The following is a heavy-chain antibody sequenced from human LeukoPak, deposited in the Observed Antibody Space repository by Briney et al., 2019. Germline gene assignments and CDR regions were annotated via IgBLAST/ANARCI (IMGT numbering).Heavy chain of an antibody. Sequence: SETLSLTCTVSGGSVSSGSYYWSWIRQPPGKGLEWTGYIYYSGSTNYNPSLKSRVTISVDTSKNQFSLKLSSVTAADTAVYYCARFSTMVRGVIKYYFDFWGQGTLVTVSS. D-gene: IGHD3-10*01. CDR1: GGSVSSGSYY. CDR3: ARFSTMVRGVIKYYFDF. V-gene: IGHV4-61*01. J-gene: IGHJ4*02. CDR2: IYYSGST.